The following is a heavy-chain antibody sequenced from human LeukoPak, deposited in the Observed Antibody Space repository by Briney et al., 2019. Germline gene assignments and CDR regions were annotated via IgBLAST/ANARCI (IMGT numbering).Heavy chain of an antibody. D-gene: IGHD3-10*01. V-gene: IGHV4-34*01. J-gene: IGHJ5*02. CDR1: GGSFSGYY. CDR2: INHSGST. Sequence: SETLSLTCAVYGGSFSGYYWSWIRQPPGKGLEWIGEINHSGSTNYNPSLKSRVTISVDTSKNQFSLKLSSVTAADTAVYYCARGFMVRGVIIKSGDWFDPWGQGTLVTVSS. CDR3: ARGFMVRGVIIKSGDWFDP.